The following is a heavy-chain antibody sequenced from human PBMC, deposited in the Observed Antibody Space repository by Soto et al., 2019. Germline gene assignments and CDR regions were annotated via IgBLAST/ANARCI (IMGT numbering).Heavy chain of an antibody. CDR3: ARGKSRGYVVYFDP. Sequence: PSETLSLTCTVSGGSISSYYWSWIRQPPGKGLEWIGYIYSSGSTNYNPSLKSRVTISVDTSKNQFSLKLSSVTAADTAVYYCARGKSRGYVVYFDPWGQGTLVTVSS. CDR2: IYSSGST. J-gene: IGHJ5*02. D-gene: IGHD2-8*02. CDR1: GGSISSYY. V-gene: IGHV4-59*01.